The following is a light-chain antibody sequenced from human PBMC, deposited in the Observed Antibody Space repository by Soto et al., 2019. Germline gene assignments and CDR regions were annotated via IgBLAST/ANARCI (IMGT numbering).Light chain of an antibody. CDR2: GAS. V-gene: IGKV3D-15*01. CDR1: QSVNSN. CDR3: QHYVSPPIT. J-gene: IGKJ5*01. Sequence: ETVMTQSPATLSVSPGERATLSCRASQSVNSNLAWYQQKLGQAPRVLIYGASTRATGISDRFSGSGSGTDFTLTISRLEPEDFAVYYCQHYVSPPITFGQGTRLEIK.